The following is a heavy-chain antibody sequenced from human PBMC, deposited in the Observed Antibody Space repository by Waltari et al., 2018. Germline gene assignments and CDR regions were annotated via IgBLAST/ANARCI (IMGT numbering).Heavy chain of an antibody. CDR2: IHHSGST. D-gene: IGHD3-22*01. V-gene: IGHV4-4*02. Sequence: QVQLQESGPGLVKPSGTLSLTCAVSGGSIRSLNRCSWVRQPPGKGLEWIGEIHHSGSTNYNPSLKTRVTISLDKSKNQFSLKLSSVTAADTAVYYCAMRHYYDSTGYFDYWGRGTLVTVSS. J-gene: IGHJ4*02. CDR1: GGSIRSLNR. CDR3: AMRHYYDSTGYFDY.